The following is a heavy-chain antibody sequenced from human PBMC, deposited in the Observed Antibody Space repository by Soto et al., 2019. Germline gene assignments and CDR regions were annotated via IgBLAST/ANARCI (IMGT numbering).Heavy chain of an antibody. CDR1: GFSLTSGVVG. J-gene: IGHJ6*02. V-gene: IGHV2-5*01. Sequence: QITLKESGPTLVKPPQPLTLTCTFSGFSLTSGVVGVGWIRQPPGEALEWLALIYWTDEQYYNPSLRNRLTITRDTSKNQVVLTMTNMDPVDTATYYCAHRLPGPSGYDVWGQGTTVTVSS. D-gene: IGHD6-13*01. CDR2: IYWTDEQ. CDR3: AHRLPGPSGYDV.